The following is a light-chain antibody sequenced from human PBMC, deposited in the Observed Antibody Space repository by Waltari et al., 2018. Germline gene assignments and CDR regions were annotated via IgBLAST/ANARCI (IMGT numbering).Light chain of an antibody. Sequence: EIVLTQSPGTLSLPPGERATLSCRASQSVSSSYLAWYQQKPGQAPRVLIHGASNRATGIPDRFSGSGSGTEFTLTISRLEPEDFAVYYCQQYGSSPWTFGQGTKVEIK. V-gene: IGKV3-20*01. CDR1: QSVSSSY. CDR2: GAS. J-gene: IGKJ1*01. CDR3: QQYGSSPWT.